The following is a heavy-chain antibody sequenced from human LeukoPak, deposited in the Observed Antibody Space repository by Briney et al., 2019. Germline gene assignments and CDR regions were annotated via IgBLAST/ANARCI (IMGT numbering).Heavy chain of an antibody. J-gene: IGHJ4*02. D-gene: IGHD3-16*01. CDR1: GGSISRYY. CDR2: VYDSGTT. V-gene: IGHV4-59*12. Sequence: SETLSLTCTVSGGSISRYYWSWIRQPPGKGLEWFGYVYDSGTTNYNPSLKSRVTISVDTSKNQFSLKLSSVTAADTAVYYCARGSYGYIDQWGQGLLVTVSS. CDR3: ARGSYGYIDQ.